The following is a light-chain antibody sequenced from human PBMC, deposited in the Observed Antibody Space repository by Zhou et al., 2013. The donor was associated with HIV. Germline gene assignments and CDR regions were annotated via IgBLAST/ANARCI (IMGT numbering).Light chain of an antibody. CDR3: QQYNNWLET. CDR2: GAS. V-gene: IGKV3-15*01. CDR1: QSLNAN. J-gene: IGKJ1*01. Sequence: EIVMTQSPATLSVSPGDRVTLSCGASQSLNANLAWYQQKPGQAPRLLIYGASTRATGIPDRFSGSGSGTEFTLTISSMQSEDFAVYYCQQYNNWLETFGQGTKVEIK.